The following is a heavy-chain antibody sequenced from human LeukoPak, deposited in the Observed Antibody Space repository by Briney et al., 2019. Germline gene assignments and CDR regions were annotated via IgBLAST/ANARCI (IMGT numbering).Heavy chain of an antibody. V-gene: IGHV3-23*01. Sequence: GGSLRLACAASGFTFSSYSMNWVRQAPGKGLEWVSGFSGSGGSTYYADSVKGRFTISRDNSKNTLYLQMNSLRAEDTAVYYCARAENIRFDYWGQGTLVTVSS. J-gene: IGHJ4*02. CDR1: GFTFSSYS. CDR2: FSGSGGST. CDR3: ARAENIRFDY. D-gene: IGHD1/OR15-1a*01.